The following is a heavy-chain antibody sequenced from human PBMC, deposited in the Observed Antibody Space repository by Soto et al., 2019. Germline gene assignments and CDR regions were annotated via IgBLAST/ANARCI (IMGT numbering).Heavy chain of an antibody. CDR2: IRSKANSYET. CDR1: GFTFSGSA. V-gene: IGHV3-73*01. J-gene: IGHJ4*02. D-gene: IGHD3-16*01. CDR3: TRLGGDVDLFDY. Sequence: GGSLRLSCAASGFTFSGSAMHWVRQASGKGLEWVGRIRSKANSYETANAASGKGRFTISRDDSKNTAYLKMNSLKTEDTAVYYCTRLGGDVDLFDYWGQGTLVTVSS.